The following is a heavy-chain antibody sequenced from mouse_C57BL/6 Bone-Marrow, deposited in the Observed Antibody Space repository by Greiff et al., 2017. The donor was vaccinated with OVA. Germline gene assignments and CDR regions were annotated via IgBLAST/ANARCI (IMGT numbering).Heavy chain of an antibody. CDR3: ARGGPLYAMDY. Sequence: EVKLQESGPVLVKPGASVKMSCKASGYTFTDYYMNWVKQSHGQSLEWIGVINPYNGGTSYNQKFKGKATLTVDKSSSTAYMELNSLTSEDSAVYYCARGGPLYAMDYWGQGTSVTVSS. CDR2: INPYNGGT. V-gene: IGHV1-19*01. J-gene: IGHJ4*01. CDR1: GYTFTDYY.